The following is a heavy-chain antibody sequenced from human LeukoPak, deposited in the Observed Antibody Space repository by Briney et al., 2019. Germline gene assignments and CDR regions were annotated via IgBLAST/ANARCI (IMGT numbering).Heavy chain of an antibody. CDR1: GFTFSSYG. J-gene: IGHJ4*02. CDR3: ARVRYCSGGSCYVFLDY. CDR2: IWYDGSNN. V-gene: IGHV3-33*01. D-gene: IGHD2-15*01. Sequence: GGSLRLSCAASGFTFSSYGMHWVRQAPGKGLEWVAVIWYDGSNNYYADSVKGRFTISRDNSKNTLYLQMNSLRAEDTAVYYCARVRYCSGGSCYVFLDYWGQGTLVTVSS.